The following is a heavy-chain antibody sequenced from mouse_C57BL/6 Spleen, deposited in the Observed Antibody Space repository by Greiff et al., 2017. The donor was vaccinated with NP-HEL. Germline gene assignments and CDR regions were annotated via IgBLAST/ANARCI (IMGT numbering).Heavy chain of an antibody. J-gene: IGHJ3*01. D-gene: IGHD2-3*01. V-gene: IGHV1-80*01. CDR2: IYPGDGDT. CDR3: ARGGYDGYPAWFAY. Sequence: VQLQQSGAELVKPGASVKISCKASGYAFSSYWMNWVKQRPGKGLEWIGQIYPGDGDTNYNGKFKGKATLTADKSSSTAYMQLSSLTSEDSAVYFCARGGYDGYPAWFAYWGQGTLVTVSA. CDR1: GYAFSSYW.